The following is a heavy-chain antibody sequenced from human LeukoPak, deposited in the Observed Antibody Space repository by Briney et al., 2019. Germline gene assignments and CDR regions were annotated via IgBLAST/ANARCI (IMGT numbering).Heavy chain of an antibody. CDR2: INSDGIST. Sequence: GGSLRISCAASGFTFSSYWMHWVRQAPGKGLVWVSRINSDGISTNYADSAKGRFTISRDNAKNTLYLQMDSLRAEDTAMYYCARDDGDLDYWGQGTLVTVSS. J-gene: IGHJ4*02. V-gene: IGHV3-74*01. D-gene: IGHD4-17*01. CDR3: ARDDGDLDY. CDR1: GFTFSSYW.